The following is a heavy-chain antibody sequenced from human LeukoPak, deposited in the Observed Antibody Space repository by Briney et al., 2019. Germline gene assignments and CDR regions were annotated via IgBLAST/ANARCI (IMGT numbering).Heavy chain of an antibody. D-gene: IGHD6-13*01. V-gene: IGHV1-24*01. CDR3: ATAGVSWWDFDY. CDR1: GYTLTELS. Sequence: ASVKVYCKVSGYTLTELSMHWVRQAPGKGLEWMGGFDPEDGETIYAQKFQGRVTMTEDTSTDTAYMELSSLRSEDTAAYYCATAGVSWWDFDYWGQGTLVTVSS. CDR2: FDPEDGET. J-gene: IGHJ4*02.